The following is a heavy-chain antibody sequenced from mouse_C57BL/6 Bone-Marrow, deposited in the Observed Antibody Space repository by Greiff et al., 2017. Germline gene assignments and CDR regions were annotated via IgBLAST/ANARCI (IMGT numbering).Heavy chain of an antibody. V-gene: IGHV1-59*01. J-gene: IGHJ2*01. Sequence: VQLQQSGAELVRPGTSVKLSCKASGYTFTSYWMHWVKQRPGQGLEWIGVIDPSDSYTNYNQKFKGKATLTVDTSSSTAYMQLSSLTSEDSAVYYCARSYYGNYYFDYWGQGTTLTVSS. CDR3: ARSYYGNYYFDY. D-gene: IGHD2-10*01. CDR1: GYTFTSYW. CDR2: IDPSDSYT.